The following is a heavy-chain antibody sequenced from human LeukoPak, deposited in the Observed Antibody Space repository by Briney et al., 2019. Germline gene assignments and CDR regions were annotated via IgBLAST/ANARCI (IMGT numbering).Heavy chain of an antibody. Sequence: GGSLRLSCAASGFTVSSNYMSWVRQAPGKGLEYVSSISSNGDSTYYADSVKGRFTISGDNSKNTLFLQMSSLRAEDTAVYYCVKDRYVDYWGQGTLVTVSS. CDR2: ISSNGDST. J-gene: IGHJ4*02. CDR3: VKDRYVDY. V-gene: IGHV3-64D*09. D-gene: IGHD3-16*02. CDR1: GFTVSSNY.